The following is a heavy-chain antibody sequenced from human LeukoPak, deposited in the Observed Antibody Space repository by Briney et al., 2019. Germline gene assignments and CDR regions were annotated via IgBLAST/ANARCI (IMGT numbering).Heavy chain of an antibody. D-gene: IGHD1-14*01. CDR3: ATETIGRHY. V-gene: IGHV3-21*01. CDR2: IGPTCTDR. Sequence: GGSLTLFCGASGFTFSSCGFNWVRQAPGKGVVGVSSIGPTCTDRYYANSVRGRFTISRDNAKNSMYLQMDSMRDEDTAVYYCATETIGRHYWGQGTLLSASS. CDR1: GFTFSSCG. J-gene: IGHJ4*02.